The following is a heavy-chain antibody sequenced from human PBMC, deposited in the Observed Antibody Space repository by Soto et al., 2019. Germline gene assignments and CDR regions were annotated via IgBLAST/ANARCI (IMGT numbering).Heavy chain of an antibody. Sequence: QVQLVESGGGVVQPGRSLRLSCAASGFRFSSYAMHWVRLGPGKGLEWVAVISYDGSNKYYADLVQGRFTISRDNXTNTLYLLMNSLRVEDTAGYYCARPHSSGWYGDLDSWGQGTLVTVSS. CDR1: GFRFSSYA. CDR3: ARPHSSGWYGDLDS. D-gene: IGHD6-19*01. V-gene: IGHV3-30-3*01. CDR2: ISYDGSNK. J-gene: IGHJ4*02.